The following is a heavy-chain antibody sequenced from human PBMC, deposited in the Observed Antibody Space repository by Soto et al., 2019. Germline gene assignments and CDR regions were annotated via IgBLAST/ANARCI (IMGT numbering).Heavy chain of an antibody. CDR1: GDSVSSNSAA. Sequence: SQTLSLTCAISGDSVSSNSAAWNWIRQSPSRGLEWLGRTYYRSKWYNDYAVSVKSRITINPDTSKNQFSLQLNSVTPEYTAVYYCARHDFWSGYYTPEYYYYGMDVWGQGTTVTVSS. V-gene: IGHV6-1*01. J-gene: IGHJ6*02. CDR2: TYYRSKWYN. CDR3: ARHDFWSGYYTPEYYYYGMDV. D-gene: IGHD3-3*01.